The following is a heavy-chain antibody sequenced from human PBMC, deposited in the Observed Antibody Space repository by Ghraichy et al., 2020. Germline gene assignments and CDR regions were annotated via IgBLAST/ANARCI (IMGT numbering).Heavy chain of an antibody. CDR2: ISGSGGST. Sequence: GGSLRLSCAASGFTFSSYAMSWVRQAPGKGLEWVSAISGSGGSTYYADSVKGRFTISRDNSKNTLYLQMNSLRAEDTAVYYCAKCYDSGRMGYYYYGMDVWGQGTTVTVSS. J-gene: IGHJ6*02. D-gene: IGHD3-10*01. CDR1: GFTFSSYA. V-gene: IGHV3-23*01. CDR3: AKCYDSGRMGYYYYGMDV.